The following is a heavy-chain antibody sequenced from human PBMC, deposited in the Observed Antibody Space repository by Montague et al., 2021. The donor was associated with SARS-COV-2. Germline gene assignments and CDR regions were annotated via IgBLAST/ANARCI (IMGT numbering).Heavy chain of an antibody. CDR2: IWYDGSNK. CDR3: ARELLVTGDIDY. J-gene: IGHJ4*02. V-gene: IGHV3-33*01. CDR1: GFTFSSYG. D-gene: IGHD7-27*01. Sequence: SLRLSCAASGFTFSSYGMHWVRQAPGKGLEWVAVIWYDGSNKYYAGSVKGRFTISRDNSKNTLYLQMNSLRAEDTAVYYCARELLVTGDIDYWGQGTLVTVSS.